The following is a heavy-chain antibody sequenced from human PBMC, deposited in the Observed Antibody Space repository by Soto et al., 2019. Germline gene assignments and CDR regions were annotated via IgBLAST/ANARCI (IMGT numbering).Heavy chain of an antibody. CDR3: AGDYDSSGNFDY. V-gene: IGHV4-31*03. J-gene: IGHJ4*02. CDR1: GGSISSGGYY. D-gene: IGHD3-22*01. CDR2: IYYSGST. Sequence: PSETLSLTCTVSGGSISSGGYYWSGIRQHPGKGLEWIGYIYYSGSTYYNPSLKSRVTISVDTSKNQFSLKLSPVTAADTAVYYCAGDYDSSGNFDYWGQGTLVTVSS.